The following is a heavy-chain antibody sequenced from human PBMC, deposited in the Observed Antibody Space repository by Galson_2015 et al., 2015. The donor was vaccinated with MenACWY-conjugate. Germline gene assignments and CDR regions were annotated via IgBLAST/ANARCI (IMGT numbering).Heavy chain of an antibody. CDR2: ITPSDGST. CDR3: TREHVSSGRGGMDV. D-gene: IGHD6-19*01. Sequence: SVKVSCKASGYTFTGYHMHWVRQAPGQGLEWMARITPSDGSTNYGKFQGRVALTRDTSTSTVFMELSSLSFEDTAVYYCTREHVSSGRGGMDVWGQGTTVTVSS. J-gene: IGHJ6*02. V-gene: IGHV1-46*01. CDR1: GYTFTGYH.